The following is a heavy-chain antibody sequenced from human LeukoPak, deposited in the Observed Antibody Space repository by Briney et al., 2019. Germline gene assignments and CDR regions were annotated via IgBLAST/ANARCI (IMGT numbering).Heavy chain of an antibody. J-gene: IGHJ4*02. CDR3: ARERGLYYDSSVFDY. Sequence: ASVKVSCKASGGTFSGYAISWVRQAPGQGLEWMGGIIPIFGTANYAQKFQGRVTITADESTSTAYMELSSLRSEDTAVYYCARERGLYYDSSVFDYWGQGTLVTVSS. D-gene: IGHD3-22*01. CDR1: GGTFSGYA. CDR2: IIPIFGTA. V-gene: IGHV1-69*13.